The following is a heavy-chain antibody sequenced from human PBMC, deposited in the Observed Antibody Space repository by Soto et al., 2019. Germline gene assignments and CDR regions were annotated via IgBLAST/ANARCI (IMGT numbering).Heavy chain of an antibody. D-gene: IGHD7-27*01. CDR2: ISGTGGST. J-gene: IGHJ3*02. CDR1: GFTFNNYA. CDR3: GKGNCKWGTGDAFDI. Sequence: GGSLRLSCAASGFTFNNYALNWVRQAPGKGLEWVSSISGTGGSTFYAGSAKGRFTISRDNSKNTLFLQMTSLRAEDTAVYYCGKGNCKWGTGDAFDIWGQGTMVTVSS. V-gene: IGHV3-23*01.